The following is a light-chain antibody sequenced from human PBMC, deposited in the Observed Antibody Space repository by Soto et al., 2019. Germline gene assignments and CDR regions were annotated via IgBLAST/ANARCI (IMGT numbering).Light chain of an antibody. V-gene: IGKV1-6*01. J-gene: IGKJ1*01. CDR2: KAS. Sequence: AIQMTQAPSSRSASVGDRITITCRASQDIGSHLGWYQQKPGMAPKLLMYKASTLHREASTRFSGSGSGTYFTLPLTSLQHEDFAPYYCLQDFRYPRTFVQGTKVEIK. CDR1: QDIGSH. CDR3: LQDFRYPRT.